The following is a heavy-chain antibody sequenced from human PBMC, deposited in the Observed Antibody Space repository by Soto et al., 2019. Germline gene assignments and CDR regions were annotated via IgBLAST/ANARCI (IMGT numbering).Heavy chain of an antibody. J-gene: IGHJ4*02. Sequence: GASVKVSCKASGGTFSSYAISWVRQAPGQGLEWMGGIIPIFGTANYAQKFQGRVTITADESTSTAYMELSSLRSEDTAVYYCARSHGIAAAGHEIDYWGQGTPVTVSS. CDR3: ARSHGIAAAGHEIDY. CDR2: IIPIFGTA. CDR1: GGTFSSYA. V-gene: IGHV1-69*13. D-gene: IGHD6-13*01.